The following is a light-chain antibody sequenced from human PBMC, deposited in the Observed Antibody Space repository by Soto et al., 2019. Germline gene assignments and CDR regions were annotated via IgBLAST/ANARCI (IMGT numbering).Light chain of an antibody. CDR1: QSISSW. CDR2: DAS. J-gene: IGKJ2*01. CDR3: QQYGNFPYT. V-gene: IGKV1-5*01. Sequence: DIQMTQSPSTLSASVGDRVTITCRASQSISSWLAWYQQKPGKAPKLLIYDASSLESGVPSRFSGGGSGTEFTLTISSLQPDDFAVYYCQQYGNFPYTFGPGTKVQIK.